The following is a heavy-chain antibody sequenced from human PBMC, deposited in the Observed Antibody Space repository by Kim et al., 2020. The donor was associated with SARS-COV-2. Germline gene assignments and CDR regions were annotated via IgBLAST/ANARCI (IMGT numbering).Heavy chain of an antibody. Sequence: GGSLRLSCAASGFTFSSYSMNWVRQAPGKGLEWVSSISSSSSYIYYADSVKGRFTISRDNAKNSLYLQMNSLRAEDTAVYYCARGGNINVLRFLELKYYGMDVWGQGTTVTVSS. D-gene: IGHD3-3*01. CDR1: GFTFSSYS. CDR2: ISSSSSYI. J-gene: IGHJ6*02. V-gene: IGHV3-21*01. CDR3: ARGGNINVLRFLELKYYGMDV.